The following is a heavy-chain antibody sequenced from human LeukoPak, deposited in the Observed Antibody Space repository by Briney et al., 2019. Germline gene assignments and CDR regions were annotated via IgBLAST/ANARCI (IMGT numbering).Heavy chain of an antibody. CDR3: ARDLLVTADQHPFDY. V-gene: IGHV3-21*01. D-gene: IGHD2-2*01. CDR1: GFTFSSYS. J-gene: IGHJ4*02. CDR2: ISSSSSHV. Sequence: PGGSLRLPCAASGFTFSSYSMNWVRQAPGKGLEWVSSISSSSSHVYYADSVKGRYTISRDNAKNSLYLQMNSLRAEDTAVYYCARDLLVTADQHPFDYWGQGTLVTVSS.